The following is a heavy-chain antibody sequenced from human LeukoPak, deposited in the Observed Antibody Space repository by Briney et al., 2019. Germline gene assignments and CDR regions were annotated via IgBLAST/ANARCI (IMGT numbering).Heavy chain of an antibody. V-gene: IGHV1-46*01. CDR1: GFKFTNFY. CDR2: INPSGGTT. D-gene: IGHD6-6*01. Sequence: GAPVKISCKASGFKFTNFYFHWVRQAPGQGLEWMGIINPSGGTTTYAQKFQGNITMTRDTSTSTVYMEMTSLTSEDTAVYYCARSEYSKSIWFDPWGQGTLVTVSS. CDR3: ARSEYSKSIWFDP. J-gene: IGHJ5*02.